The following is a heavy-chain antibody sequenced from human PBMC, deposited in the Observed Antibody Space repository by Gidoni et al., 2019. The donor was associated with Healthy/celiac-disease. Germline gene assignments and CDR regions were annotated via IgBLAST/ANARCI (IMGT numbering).Heavy chain of an antibody. Sequence: QVQLQESGPGLVKPSETLSLTCTVSGGSISSYYWSWIRQPPGKGLEWIGYIYYSGSTNYNPSLKSRVTISVDTSKNQFSLKLSSVTAADTAVYYCARQLTKDSSGWSTREETFDYWGQGTLVTVSS. CDR1: GGSISSYY. J-gene: IGHJ4*02. V-gene: IGHV4-59*08. CDR3: ARQLTKDSSGWSTREETFDY. D-gene: IGHD6-19*01. CDR2: IYYSGST.